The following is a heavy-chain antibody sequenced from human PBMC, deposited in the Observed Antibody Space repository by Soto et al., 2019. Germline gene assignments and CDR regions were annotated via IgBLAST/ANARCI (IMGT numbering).Heavy chain of an antibody. Sequence: GGSLRLSCAASGFTFTNAWMSWVRQAPGKGLEWVGRIKSKTDGETTDYAAPVKGRFTIERDDSKNTLYLQMNSLKTEDTIVYFCTTGPRGQTVITVFDIWGQGTMVTVSS. D-gene: IGHD1-20*01. V-gene: IGHV3-15*01. CDR2: IKSKTDGETT. CDR3: TTGPRGQTVITVFDI. CDR1: GFTFTNAW. J-gene: IGHJ3*02.